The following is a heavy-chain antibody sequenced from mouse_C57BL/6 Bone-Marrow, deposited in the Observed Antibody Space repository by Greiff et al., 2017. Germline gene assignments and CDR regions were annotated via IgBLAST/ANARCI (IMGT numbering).Heavy chain of an antibody. CDR2: INPGSGGT. V-gene: IGHV1-54*01. CDR3: ARSKNWDSWFAY. CDR1: GYAFTNYL. Sequence: QVQLQQPGAELVRPGTSVKVSCKASGYAFTNYLIEWVKQRPGQGLEWIGVINPGSGGTNYNEQFKGKATLTADKSSSTAYMQLSSLTSEDSAVYFCARSKNWDSWFAYWGQGTLVTVSA. J-gene: IGHJ3*01. D-gene: IGHD4-1*01.